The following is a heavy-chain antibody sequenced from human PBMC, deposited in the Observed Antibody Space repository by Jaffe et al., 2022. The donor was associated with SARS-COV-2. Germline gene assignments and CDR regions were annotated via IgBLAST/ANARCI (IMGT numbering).Heavy chain of an antibody. CDR2: IWYDGSNK. CDR3: ARNEGRWAPMFNWFDP. V-gene: IGHV3-33*01. CDR1: GFTFSSYG. J-gene: IGHJ5*02. Sequence: QVQLVESGGGVVQPGRSLRLSCAASGFTFSSYGMHWVRQAPGKGLEWVAVIWYDGSNKYYADSVKGRFTISRDNSKNTLYLQMNSLRAEDTAVYYCARNEGRWAPMFNWFDPWGQGTLVTVSS. D-gene: IGHD3-10*02.